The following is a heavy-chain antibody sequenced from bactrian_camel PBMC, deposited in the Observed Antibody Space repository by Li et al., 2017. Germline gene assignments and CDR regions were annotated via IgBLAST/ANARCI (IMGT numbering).Heavy chain of an antibody. CDR1: NHRGNC. J-gene: IGHJ6*01. CDR3: AADLFRVTACGAGYVSDFPY. V-gene: IGHV3S54*01. Sequence: VQLVESGGGSVQAGGSLRLSCLYNHRGNCMGWYRLPPGKEREGVAAIYTGDARTVYYADSVKGRFTISPDNEKNTVYLQMNSLKPEDTAMYYCAADLFRVTACGAGYVSDFPYRGRGTQVTVS. CDR2: IYTGDART. D-gene: IGHD5*01.